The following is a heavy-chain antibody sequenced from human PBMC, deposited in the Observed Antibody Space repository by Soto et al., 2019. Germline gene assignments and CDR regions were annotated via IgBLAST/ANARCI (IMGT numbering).Heavy chain of an antibody. D-gene: IGHD3-3*01. V-gene: IGHV5-51*01. CDR3: ARLSPDTYYDFWSGSAYYGIDV. CDR1: GYSFTSYW. Sequence: GESLKISCKGSGYSFTSYWICWVRQMPGKGLEWMGVIYPGDSDTRYSPSFQGQVTISADKSISTAYLQWSSLKASDTAMYYFARLSPDTYYDFWSGSAYYGIDVWGQGTTVTVSS. CDR2: IYPGDSDT. J-gene: IGHJ6*02.